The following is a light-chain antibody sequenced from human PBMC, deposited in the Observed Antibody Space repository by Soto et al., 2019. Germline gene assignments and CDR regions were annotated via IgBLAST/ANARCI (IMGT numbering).Light chain of an antibody. V-gene: IGKV4-1*01. CDR3: QHYYNTPPT. Sequence: DIVMTQSPDSLAVSLGERATINCKSSQSVLYSSNNKNYLSWYQQRPGQPPKLLIYWASTRESGVPDRFSGSGSGKDFTLTISSLQAEDVAVYYRQHYYNTPPTIGGGSKVDIX. J-gene: IGKJ4*01. CDR1: QSVLYSSNNKNY. CDR2: WAS.